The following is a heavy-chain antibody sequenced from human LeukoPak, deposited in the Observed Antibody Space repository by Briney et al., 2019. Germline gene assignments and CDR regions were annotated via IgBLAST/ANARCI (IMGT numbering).Heavy chain of an antibody. Sequence: PGGSLRLSCAASGFTFSSYGMHWVRQAPGKGLEWVAVISYDGGNKYYADSVKGRFTISRDNSKNTLYLQMNSLRAEDTAVYYCAKVGLPVTTILDYFDYWGQGTLVTVSS. D-gene: IGHD4-11*01. CDR2: ISYDGGNK. J-gene: IGHJ4*02. CDR1: GFTFSSYG. V-gene: IGHV3-30*18. CDR3: AKVGLPVTTILDYFDY.